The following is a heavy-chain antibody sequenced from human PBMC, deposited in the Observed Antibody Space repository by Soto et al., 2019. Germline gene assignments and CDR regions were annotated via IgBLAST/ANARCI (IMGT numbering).Heavy chain of an antibody. V-gene: IGHV3-21*01. CDR3: ARDILSGGAYPDS. CDR2: ISSGSSYV. D-gene: IGHD3-10*01. Sequence: GGSLRLSCAASGFTFSGYTMNWVRQSPGKGLEWVSSISSGSSYVYYAGSVRGRFSISRDNAQNSLFLQMNSLRAEDSAVYYCARDILSGGAYPDSWGQGTKVTVSS. J-gene: IGHJ5*01. CDR1: GFTFSGYT.